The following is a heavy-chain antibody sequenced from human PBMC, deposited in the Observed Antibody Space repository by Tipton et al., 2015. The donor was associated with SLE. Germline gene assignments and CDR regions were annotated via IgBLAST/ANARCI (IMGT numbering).Heavy chain of an antibody. V-gene: IGHV4-39*07. J-gene: IGHJ4*02. CDR3: VSYDRSGYQFDY. Sequence: TLSLTCTVSGGSISSSSYYWGWIRQPPGKGLEWIGSIYYSGSTSYNPSLKSRVTIALDTSKNQFSLRLSSVTAADTAVYYCVSYDRSGYQFDYWGQGTLVTVSS. D-gene: IGHD3-22*01. CDR1: GGSISSSSYY. CDR2: IYYSGST.